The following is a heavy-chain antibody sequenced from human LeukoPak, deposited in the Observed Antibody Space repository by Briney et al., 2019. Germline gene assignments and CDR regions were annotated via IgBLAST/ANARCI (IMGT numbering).Heavy chain of an antibody. J-gene: IGHJ5*02. CDR1: GGSFSGYY. CDR3: ARGGGYSGYVDWFDP. CDR2: INHSGST. D-gene: IGHD5-12*01. V-gene: IGHV4-34*01. Sequence: SETLSLTCAVYGGSFSGYYWSWIRQPPGKGLEWIGEINHSGSTNYNPSLKSRVTISVDTSKNQFSLKLSSVTAADTAVYYCARGGGYSGYVDWFDPWGQGTLVTVSS.